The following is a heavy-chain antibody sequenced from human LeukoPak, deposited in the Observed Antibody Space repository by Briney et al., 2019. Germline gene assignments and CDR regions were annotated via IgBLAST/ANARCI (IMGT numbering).Heavy chain of an antibody. V-gene: IGHV4-39*01. CDR3: ARLDGKVETAIDY. D-gene: IGHD5-24*01. CDR1: GGSISSSSYY. J-gene: IGHJ4*02. CDR2: IYYSGST. Sequence: SETLSLTCTVSGGSISSSSYYWGWIRQPPGKGLEWIGSIYYSGSTYYNPSLKSRVTISVDTSKNQFSLKLSSVTAADTAVYYCARLDGKVETAIDYWGQGTLVTVSS.